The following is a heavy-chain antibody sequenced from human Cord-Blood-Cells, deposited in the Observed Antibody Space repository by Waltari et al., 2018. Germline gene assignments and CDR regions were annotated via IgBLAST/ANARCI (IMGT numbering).Heavy chain of an antibody. J-gene: IGHJ5*02. CDR3: ARVGSYNWFDP. D-gene: IGHD1-1*01. CDR2: IYTSGST. CDR1: GGSISSGSYY. V-gene: IGHV4-61*09. Sequence: QVQLQESGPGLVKPSQTLSLTCTVSGGSISSGSYYWSWIRQPAGKGLEWIGYIYTSGSTNSHPSLERRVTISVDTSKNQFSLKLSSVTAADTAVYYCARVGSYNWFDPWGQGTLVTVSS.